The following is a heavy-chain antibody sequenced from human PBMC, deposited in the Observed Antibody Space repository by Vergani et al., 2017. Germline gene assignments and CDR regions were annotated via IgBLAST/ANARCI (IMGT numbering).Heavy chain of an antibody. J-gene: IGHJ1*01. Sequence: QVHLVVSGGGVVQPGRPLRLPCVVSGFPSSYYGMHWVRQAPGKGLEWVAVISYDGTQKYYADSVKGRFTISRDNSKSTLYLQMNSLRTEDTAVYYCATKSCGTPGCQIGYFREWGQGTLVTVSS. CDR2: ISYDGTQK. V-gene: IGHV3-30*03. CDR3: ATKSCGTPGCQIGYFRE. D-gene: IGHD1-1*01. CDR1: GFPSSYYG.